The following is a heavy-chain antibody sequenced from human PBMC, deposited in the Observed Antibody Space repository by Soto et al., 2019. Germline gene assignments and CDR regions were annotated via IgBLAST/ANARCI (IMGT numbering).Heavy chain of an antibody. CDR2: IDWDDDK. CDR1: GFSLGTSGRC. CDR3: ARTYSGYDMFDY. V-gene: IGHV2-70*01. Sequence: YVPALGNATQTLALTCTFSGFSLGTSGRCVSWIRQPPGKALEWLALIDWDDDKYYSTSLKTRLTISKDTSKNQVVLTMTNMDPVDTATYYCARTYSGYDMFDYWGQGTLVTVSS. J-gene: IGHJ4*02. D-gene: IGHD5-12*01.